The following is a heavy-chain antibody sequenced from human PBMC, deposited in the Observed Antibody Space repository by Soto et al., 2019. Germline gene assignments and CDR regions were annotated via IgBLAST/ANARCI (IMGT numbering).Heavy chain of an antibody. Sequence: GGSLRLSCSASGFTFSDYYMSWIRQAPGKGLEWGSYIRSSGSTIYYADSVKGRFTISRDNAKNSLYLQMNSLRAEDPAAYYCAIDWEVGAVPQPGYSSGWYNWFDPWGQGTLVTVSS. CDR3: AIDWEVGAVPQPGYSSGWYNWFDP. D-gene: IGHD6-19*01. CDR1: GFTFSDYY. CDR2: IRSSGSTI. V-gene: IGHV3-11*01. J-gene: IGHJ5*02.